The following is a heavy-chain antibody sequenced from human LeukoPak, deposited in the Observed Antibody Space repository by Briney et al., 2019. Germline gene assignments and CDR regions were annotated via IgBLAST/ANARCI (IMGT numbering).Heavy chain of an antibody. V-gene: IGHV4-59*01. D-gene: IGHD3-22*01. CDR2: IHYSGST. CDR1: GGSIINYY. Sequence: PSETLSLTCTVSGGSIINYYLTWIRQPPGEGLEWIGYIHYSGSTSYNPSLKSRVTISLDTSKNQFSLKLTSVTAADTAVYYCARSEGLYDSALWGQGTLVTVSS. J-gene: IGHJ4*02. CDR3: ARSEGLYDSAL.